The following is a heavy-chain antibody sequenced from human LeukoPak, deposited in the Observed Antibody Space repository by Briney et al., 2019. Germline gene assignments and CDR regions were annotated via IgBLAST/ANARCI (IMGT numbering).Heavy chain of an antibody. CDR3: ASPYYYGSGSFDY. CDR1: GGTFSSYA. D-gene: IGHD3-10*01. Sequence: SVKVSCKASGGTFSSYAISWVRQAPGQGLEWMGRIIPILGIANYAQKFQGRVTITADKSTSTAYMELSSLRSEDTAVYYCASPYYYGSGSFDYWGQGTLATVSS. J-gene: IGHJ4*02. CDR2: IIPILGIA. V-gene: IGHV1-69*04.